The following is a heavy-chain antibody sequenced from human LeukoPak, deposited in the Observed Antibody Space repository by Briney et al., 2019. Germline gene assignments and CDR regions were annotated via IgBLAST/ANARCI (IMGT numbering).Heavy chain of an antibody. CDR1: GFIVSSYY. J-gene: IGHJ4*02. V-gene: IGHV3-53*01. CDR3: ARAGGAAAGTRYFDY. D-gene: IGHD6-13*01. Sequence: GGSLRLSCAASGFIVSSYYMTWVRQAPGKGLEWVSVIYSGGSTYYVDSVMGRFTISRDNSKNTLYLQMNSLTAEDTAVYYCARAGGAAAGTRYFDYWGQGTLVTVSS. CDR2: IYSGGST.